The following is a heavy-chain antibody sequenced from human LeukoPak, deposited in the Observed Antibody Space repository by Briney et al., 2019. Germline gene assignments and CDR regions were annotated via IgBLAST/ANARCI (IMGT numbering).Heavy chain of an antibody. V-gene: IGHV3-11*05. CDR2: ISSSSTYT. D-gene: IGHD2-2*01. CDR3: ARGGYCSSTSCYWFDH. Sequence: KTGGSLRLSCAASGFTFSDYYMSWIRQAPGKGLEWVSYISSSSTYTNYADSVKGRFTISRDNAKNSLYLQMNSLRAEDTAVYYCARGGYCSSTSCYWFDHWGQGTLVTVSS. CDR1: GFTFSDYY. J-gene: IGHJ5*02.